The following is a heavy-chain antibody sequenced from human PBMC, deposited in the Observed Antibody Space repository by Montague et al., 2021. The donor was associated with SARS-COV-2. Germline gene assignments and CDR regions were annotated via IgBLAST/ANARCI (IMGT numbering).Heavy chain of an antibody. J-gene: IGHJ6*02. CDR2: INHSGSN. Sequence: SETLSLTCAVYGGSFSGYYWSWIRQPPGKGLEWIGQINHSGSNNYNPSFKSRVTISVDTPKNQFSLKLSSVTAADTAVYYCARVRYYGSGTSLCMDFWGQGTTVTVSS. D-gene: IGHD3-10*01. CDR1: GGSFSGYY. V-gene: IGHV4-34*01. CDR3: ARVRYYGSGTSLCMDF.